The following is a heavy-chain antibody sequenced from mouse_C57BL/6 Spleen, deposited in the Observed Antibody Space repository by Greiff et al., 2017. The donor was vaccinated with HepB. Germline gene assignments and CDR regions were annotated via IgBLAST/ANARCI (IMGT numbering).Heavy chain of an antibody. CDR2: IRNKANGYTT. CDR3: ARYTIYYYGSSYQAMDY. CDR1: GFTFTDYY. D-gene: IGHD1-1*01. Sequence: EVQLQESGGGLVQPGGSLSLSCAASGFTFTDYYMSWVRQPPGKALEWLGFIRNKANGYTTEYSASVKGRFTISRDKSQSILYLQMNALRAEDSATYYCARYTIYYYGSSYQAMDYWGQGTSVTVSS. J-gene: IGHJ4*01. V-gene: IGHV7-3*01.